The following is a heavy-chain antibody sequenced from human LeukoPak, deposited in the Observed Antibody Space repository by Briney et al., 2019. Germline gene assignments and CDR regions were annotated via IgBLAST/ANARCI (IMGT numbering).Heavy chain of an antibody. CDR3: ARAVTMVRGVRRYGMDV. J-gene: IGHJ6*02. CDR1: GYTFTSYY. D-gene: IGHD3-10*01. CDR2: INPSGGST. Sequence: ASVKVSCKASGYTFTSYYIHWVRQAPGQGLEWMGIINPSGGSTSYAQKFQGRVTMTRDTSTSTVYMELSSLRSEDTAVYYCARAVTMVRGVRRYGMDVWGQGTTVTVSS. V-gene: IGHV1-46*01.